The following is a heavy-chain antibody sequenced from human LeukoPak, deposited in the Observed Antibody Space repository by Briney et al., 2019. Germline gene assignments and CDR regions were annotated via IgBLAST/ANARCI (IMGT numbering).Heavy chain of an antibody. V-gene: IGHV4-4*07. CDR1: GGSISSYY. D-gene: IGHD3-22*01. Sequence: KPSETLSLTCTVSGGSISSYYWSWIRQPAGKGLEWIGRIYTSGSTHYNPSLKSRVTISLDKSKNQFSLKLTSVTAADTAVYFCGREEYNDSSGRILWGQGTLVTVSS. CDR2: IYTSGST. J-gene: IGHJ4*02. CDR3: GREEYNDSSGRIL.